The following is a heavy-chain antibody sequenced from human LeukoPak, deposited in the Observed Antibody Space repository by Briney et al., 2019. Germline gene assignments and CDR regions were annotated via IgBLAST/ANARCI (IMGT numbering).Heavy chain of an antibody. D-gene: IGHD6-13*01. Sequence: GESLKISCEGSGYNFNTFWIGWVRQKPGEGLEWVGIIYPGDSDTKYSPAVQGQVTISADKPITTAYLQWSSLKASDTAMYYCVRRRGSSWKGGFDYWGQGTLVTVSS. CDR3: VRRRGSSWKGGFDY. CDR1: GYNFNTFW. V-gene: IGHV5-51*01. CDR2: IYPGDSDT. J-gene: IGHJ4*02.